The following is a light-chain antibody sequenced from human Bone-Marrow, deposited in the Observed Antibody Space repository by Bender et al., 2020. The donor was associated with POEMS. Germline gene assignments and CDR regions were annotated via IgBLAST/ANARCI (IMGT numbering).Light chain of an antibody. V-gene: IGLV1-44*01. Sequence: QSVLTQPPSASGTPGQRVTISCSGGSSNIGAHAVNWYQHLPGTAPNLLVYSSHRRPSEVPDRFSGSRSGTSASLAISGVQSEDKADYYCAAWDDSLIGQVFGTATKVTGL. J-gene: IGLJ1*01. CDR1: SSNIGAHA. CDR3: AAWDDSLIGQV. CDR2: SSH.